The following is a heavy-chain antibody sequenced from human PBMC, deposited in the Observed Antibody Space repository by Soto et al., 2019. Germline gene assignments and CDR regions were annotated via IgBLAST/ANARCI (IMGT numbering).Heavy chain of an antibody. V-gene: IGHV3-23*01. J-gene: IGHJ4*02. CDR3: AKDAIPFFTDIVVVPAAINLDY. CDR2: ISGSGGST. CDR1: GFTFSSYA. D-gene: IGHD2-2*02. Sequence: GGSLRLSCAASGFTFSSYAMSWVRQAPGKGLEWVSAISGSGGSTYYADSVKGRFTISRDNSKNTLYLQMNSLRAEDTAVYYCAKDAIPFFTDIVVVPAAINLDYWGQGTLVTVSS.